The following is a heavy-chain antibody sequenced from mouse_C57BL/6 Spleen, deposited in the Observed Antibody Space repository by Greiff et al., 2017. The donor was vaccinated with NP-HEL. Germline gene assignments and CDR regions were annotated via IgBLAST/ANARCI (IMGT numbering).Heavy chain of an antibody. V-gene: IGHV1-82*01. J-gene: IGHJ1*03. Sequence: VKLVESGPELVKPGASVKISCKASGYAFSSSWMNWVKQRPGKGLEWIGRIYPGDGDTNYNGKFKGKATLTADKSSSTAYMQLSSLTSEDSAVYFCARAHYGSSYWYFYVWGTGTTVTVSS. CDR1: GYAFSSSW. D-gene: IGHD1-1*01. CDR2: IYPGDGDT. CDR3: ARAHYGSSYWYFYV.